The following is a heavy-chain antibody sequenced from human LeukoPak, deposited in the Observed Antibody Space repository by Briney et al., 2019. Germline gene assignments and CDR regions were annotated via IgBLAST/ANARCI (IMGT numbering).Heavy chain of an antibody. J-gene: IGHJ3*02. CDR1: GFTFSSYA. V-gene: IGHV3-23*01. CDR2: ISGSGGST. Sequence: PGGSLRLSCAASGFTFSSYAMSWVRQAPGKGLGWVSAISGSGGSTYYADSVKGRFTISRDNSKNTLYLQMNSLRAEDTAVYYCAKDRAMIVDAFDIWGQGTMVTVSS. CDR3: AKDRAMIVDAFDI. D-gene: IGHD3-22*01.